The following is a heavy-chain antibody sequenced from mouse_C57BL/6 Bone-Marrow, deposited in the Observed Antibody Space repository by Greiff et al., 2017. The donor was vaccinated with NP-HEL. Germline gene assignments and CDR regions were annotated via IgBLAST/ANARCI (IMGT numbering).Heavy chain of an antibody. CDR1: GYTFTSYW. V-gene: IGHV1-61*01. Sequence: VQLQQPGAELVRPGSSVKLSCKASGYTFTSYWMDWVKQGPGQGLEWIGNIYPSDSETHYNQKFKDKATLTVDKSSSTAYMQLSSLTSEDSAVYYCARWNFFMDYWGQGTSVTVSS. CDR2: IYPSDSET. J-gene: IGHJ4*01. CDR3: ARWNFFMDY.